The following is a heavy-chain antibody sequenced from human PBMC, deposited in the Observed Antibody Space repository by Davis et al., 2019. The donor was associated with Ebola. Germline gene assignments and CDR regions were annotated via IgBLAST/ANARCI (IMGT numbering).Heavy chain of an antibody. J-gene: IGHJ4*02. CDR2: IKQDGSEK. CDR3: ARTDYDILTGYYGY. V-gene: IGHV3-7*03. Sequence: GESQKISCAASGFTFSSYAMSWVRQAPGKGLEWVANIKQDGSEKYYVDSVKGRFTISRDNAKNSLYLQMNSLRAEDTAVYYCARTDYDILTGYYGYWGQGTLVTVSS. CDR1: GFTFSSYA. D-gene: IGHD3-9*01.